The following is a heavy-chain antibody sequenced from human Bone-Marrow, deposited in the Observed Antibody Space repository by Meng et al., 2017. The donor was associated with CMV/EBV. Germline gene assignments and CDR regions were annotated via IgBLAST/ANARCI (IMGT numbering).Heavy chain of an antibody. J-gene: IGHJ4*02. CDR1: GYTFTSYY. CDR2: INPSGGST. D-gene: IGHD2-2*01. Sequence: ASVKVSCKASGYTFTSYYMHWVRQAPGQGLEWMGIINPSGGSTSYAQKFQGRVTMTRGTSTSTVYMELSSLRSEDTAVYYCAREIGFVVVPAATPEDPYCDYWGQGKLVTVYS. V-gene: IGHV1-46*01. CDR3: AREIGFVVVPAATPEDPYCDY.